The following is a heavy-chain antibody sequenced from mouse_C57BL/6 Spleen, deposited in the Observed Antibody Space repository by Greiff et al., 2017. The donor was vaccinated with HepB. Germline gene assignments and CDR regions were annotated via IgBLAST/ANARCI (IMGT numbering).Heavy chain of an antibody. J-gene: IGHJ3*01. CDR3: ARCVIYYDYHGGFAY. CDR1: GYTFTSYW. Sequence: VQLQQPGTELVKPGASVKLSCKASGYTFTSYWMHWVKQRPGQGLEWIGNINPSNGGTNYNEKFKGKATLTVDESSSTAYMQLSSLTSEDSAVYYCARCVIYYDYHGGFAYWGQGTLVTVSA. D-gene: IGHD2-4*01. V-gene: IGHV1-53*01. CDR2: INPSNGGT.